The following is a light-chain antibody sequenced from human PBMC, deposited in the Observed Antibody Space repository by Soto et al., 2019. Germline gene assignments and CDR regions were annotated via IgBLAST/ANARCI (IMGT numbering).Light chain of an antibody. J-gene: IGLJ3*02. V-gene: IGLV2-14*01. Sequence: QSALTQPASVSGSPGQSITIPCSGRRSYLGGLNYVSWYQQHPGKVPKLIIYKVDNRPSGISDRFSASKSGNTASLTISGLQAEDEAHYYCSSYTTVPSPQWVFAGGTKVTVL. CDR2: KVD. CDR1: RSYLGGLNY. CDR3: SSYTTVPSPQWV.